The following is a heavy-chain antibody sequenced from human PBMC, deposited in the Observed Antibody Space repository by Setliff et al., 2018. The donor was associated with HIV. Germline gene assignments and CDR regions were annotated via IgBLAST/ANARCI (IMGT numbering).Heavy chain of an antibody. J-gene: IGHJ4*02. Sequence: SETLSLTCTVSGGSISSGNYYWNWIRQPAGKGLEWIGRIYISGSTYYNPSLKSRVTISVDTSKNQFSLKLRSVTAADTAVYYCARRGSGSPYFDYWGQGTLVTVSS. CDR3: ARRGSGSPYFDY. D-gene: IGHD6-19*01. CDR2: IYISGST. CDR1: GGSISSGNYY. V-gene: IGHV4-61*02.